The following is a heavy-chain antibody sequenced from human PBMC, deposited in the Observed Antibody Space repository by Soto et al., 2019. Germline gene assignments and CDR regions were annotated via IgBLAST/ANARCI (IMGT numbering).Heavy chain of an antibody. Sequence: ASVKVSCKASGSTFTSYGISWVRQAPGQGLEWMGWISAYNGNTNYAQKLQGRVTMTTDTSTSTAYMELRSLRSEDTAVYYCASPGIAVAGPQPFDYWGQGTLVTVSS. CDR3: ASPGIAVAGPQPFDY. CDR1: GSTFTSYG. D-gene: IGHD6-19*01. V-gene: IGHV1-18*01. CDR2: ISAYNGNT. J-gene: IGHJ4*02.